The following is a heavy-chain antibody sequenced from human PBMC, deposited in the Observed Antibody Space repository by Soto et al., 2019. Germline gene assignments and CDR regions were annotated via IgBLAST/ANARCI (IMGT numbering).Heavy chain of an antibody. CDR2: INPSGGT. D-gene: IGHD6-13*01. Sequence: QVQLQQWGAGLLKPSETLSLTCAVYGGSFSTDYWSWIRQPPGKGLEWIGEINPSGGTNYNPSLKRRVTISVATSKNQFSLKLSSVTAADTAVYYCARVLAAGASRDFDYWGQGTLVTVSS. CDR1: GGSFSTDY. V-gene: IGHV4-34*01. J-gene: IGHJ4*02. CDR3: ARVLAAGASRDFDY.